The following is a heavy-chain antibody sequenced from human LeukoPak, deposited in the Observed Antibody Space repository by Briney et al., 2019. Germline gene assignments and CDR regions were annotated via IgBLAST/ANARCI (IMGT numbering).Heavy chain of an antibody. V-gene: IGHV3-23*01. CDR1: GFTFSIYA. J-gene: IGHJ4*02. Sequence: TGGSLRLSCAASGFTFSIYAMSWVRQAPGKGLEWIATVIGSGRRTFYAGSVKGRMTVSRDNSENTVSLQMNSLRAEDTAVYYCAKDWYDYWGQGALVTVSS. CDR3: AKDWYDY. CDR2: VIGSGRRT. D-gene: IGHD2-15*01.